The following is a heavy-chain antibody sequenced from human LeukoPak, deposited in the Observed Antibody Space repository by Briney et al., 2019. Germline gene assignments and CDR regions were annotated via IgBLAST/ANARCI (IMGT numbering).Heavy chain of an antibody. CDR1: GGSISSNSYY. CDR3: ARDTTVTQDAFDI. D-gene: IGHD4-17*01. Sequence: SETLSLTCTVSGGSISSNSYYWGWIRQPPGKGLEWIGSIYYSGTTHYNPSLKSRVTFSVDTSKNQFSLKLSSVTAADTAVYYCARDTTVTQDAFDIWGQGTMVTVSS. V-gene: IGHV4-39*01. CDR2: IYYSGTT. J-gene: IGHJ3*02.